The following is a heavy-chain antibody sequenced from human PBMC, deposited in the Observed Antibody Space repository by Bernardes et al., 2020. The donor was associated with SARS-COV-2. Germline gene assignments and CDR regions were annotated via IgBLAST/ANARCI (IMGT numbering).Heavy chain of an antibody. J-gene: IGHJ3*01. D-gene: IGHD3-3*01. CDR3: ATERQSLTVFGVGHDAFDF. CDR1: GFTFEDYT. CDR2: VSWDGSTT. Sequence: SLRLPFAASGFTFEDYTMHWVRQVPGKGLEWVSLVSWDGSTTNYADSVKGRFIISSDSSRNTVHLQMDSLRKEDTALYYCATERQSLTVFGVGHDAFDFWGQGTMVTVSS. V-gene: IGHV3-43*01.